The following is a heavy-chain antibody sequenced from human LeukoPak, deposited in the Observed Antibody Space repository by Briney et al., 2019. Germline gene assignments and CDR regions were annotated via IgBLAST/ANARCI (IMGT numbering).Heavy chain of an antibody. V-gene: IGHV4-39*01. CDR2: IYYSGST. CDR1: GGSISSSSYY. D-gene: IGHD1-26*01. CDR3: ATYGVGARRAFDI. J-gene: IGHJ3*02. Sequence: KPSETLSLTCTVSGGSISSSSYYWGWIRQPPGKGLEWIGSIYYSGSTYYNPSLKSRVTISVDTSKNQFSLKLSSVTAADTAVYYCATYGVGARRAFDIWGQGTMVTVSS.